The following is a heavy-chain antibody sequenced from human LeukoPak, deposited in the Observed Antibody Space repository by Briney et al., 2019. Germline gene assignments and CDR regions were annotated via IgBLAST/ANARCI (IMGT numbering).Heavy chain of an antibody. CDR3: ARDMVGLSYYFDY. CDR1: GYTFTSYA. V-gene: IGHV1-3*01. Sequence: GASVKVSCKASGYTFTSYAMHWVRQAPGQRLEWMGWINAGNGNTKYSQKFQGRVTITRDTSASTAYMELSSLRSEDTAVYYCARDMVGLSYYFDYWGQGTLVTASS. D-gene: IGHD4/OR15-4a*01. J-gene: IGHJ4*02. CDR2: INAGNGNT.